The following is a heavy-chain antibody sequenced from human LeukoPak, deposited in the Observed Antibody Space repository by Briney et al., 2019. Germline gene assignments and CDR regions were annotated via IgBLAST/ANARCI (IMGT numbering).Heavy chain of an antibody. V-gene: IGHV4-4*07. D-gene: IGHD3-22*01. CDR3: ARDVVVSPYYYYYMDV. J-gene: IGHJ6*03. CDR1: GDSISSYY. CDR2: IYTCGST. Sequence: SETLSLTCTVSGDSISSYYWSWIRQPAGKGLEWIGRIYTCGSTNYNPSLKSRVTMSVDTSKNQFSLKLSSVTAADTAVYYCARDVVVSPYYYYYMDVWGKGTTVTVSS.